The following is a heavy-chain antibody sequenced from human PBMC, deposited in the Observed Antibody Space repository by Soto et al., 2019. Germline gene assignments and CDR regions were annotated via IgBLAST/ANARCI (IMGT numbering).Heavy chain of an antibody. CDR2: VFFSGST. D-gene: IGHD3-22*01. V-gene: IGHV4-61*01. Sequence: PSETLSLTCTVSGASVGSGSFYWSWIRQPPGKGLEWIGYVFFSGSTNYNPSLKSRVTISIDTSKNQFSLKLISVTAADTAVYYCARVSTYYFDSSGSYTSDCWGQGTLVTV. J-gene: IGHJ4*02. CDR3: ARVSTYYFDSSGSYTSDC. CDR1: GASVGSGSFY.